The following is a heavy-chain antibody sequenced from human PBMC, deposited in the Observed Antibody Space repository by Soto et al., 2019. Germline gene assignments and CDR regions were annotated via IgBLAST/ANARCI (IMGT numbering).Heavy chain of an antibody. CDR2: IGGNGVTT. D-gene: IGHD2-15*01. CDR1: GFSIGSSA. V-gene: IGHV3-23*01. CDR3: AKSSRYCSGGGCFYYFDD. J-gene: IGHJ4*02. Sequence: EVQLLESGGGLVQPGGSLRLSCAASGFSIGSSAWSWVRQAPGKGLDWVSTIGGNGVTTFYADSAKGRFTISRDISRNTVFLQMSSLRAEDTALYSCAKSSRYCSGGGCFYYFDDWGQGTLVTVSS.